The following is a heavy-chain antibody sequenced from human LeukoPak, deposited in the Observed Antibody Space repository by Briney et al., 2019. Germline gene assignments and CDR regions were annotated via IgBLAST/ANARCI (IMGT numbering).Heavy chain of an antibody. CDR1: GRSFSGYY. Sequence: SETLSLTCAVYGRSFSGYYWSWIRQPPGKGLEWIGEINHSGSTNYNPSFKSRVTISVDTSKNQFSLKLSSVTAADTAVYYCARGRSKWERWGQGTLVTVSS. V-gene: IGHV4-34*01. CDR2: INHSGST. D-gene: IGHD1-26*01. J-gene: IGHJ4*02. CDR3: ARGRSKWER.